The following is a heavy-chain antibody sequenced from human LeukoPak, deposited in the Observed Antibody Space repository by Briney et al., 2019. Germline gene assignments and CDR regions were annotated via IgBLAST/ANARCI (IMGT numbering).Heavy chain of an antibody. J-gene: IGHJ4*02. CDR1: GGTFSSYA. V-gene: IGHV1-69*06. CDR2: IIPIFGTA. CDR3: ARDGHRMYYYESNDYRFDS. Sequence: SVKVSCKASGGTFSSYAISWVRQAPGQGLEWMGGIIPIFGTANYAQKFQGRVTITADKSTSTAYMELRSLRSDDTAVFYCARDGHRMYYYESNDYRFDSWGQGTLVTVSS. D-gene: IGHD3-22*01.